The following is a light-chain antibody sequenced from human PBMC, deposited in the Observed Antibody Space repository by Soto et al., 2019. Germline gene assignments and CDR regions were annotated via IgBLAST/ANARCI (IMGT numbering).Light chain of an antibody. CDR1: QSVSSN. V-gene: IGKV3-20*01. CDR3: QQYGSSPRIT. J-gene: IGKJ5*01. Sequence: EIVMTQSPATLSVAPVERSTFSFIASQSVSSNLAWYQQKPGQAPRLLIYGASSRATGIPDRFSGSGSGTDFTLTISRLEPEDFAVYYCQQYGSSPRITFGQGTRLEI. CDR2: GAS.